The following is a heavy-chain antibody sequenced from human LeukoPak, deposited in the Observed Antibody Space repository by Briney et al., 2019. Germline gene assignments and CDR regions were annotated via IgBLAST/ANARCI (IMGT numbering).Heavy chain of an antibody. CDR2: IGTAGDT. Sequence: GGSLRLSCAASGFIFSSYDMHWVRQATRKGLEWVSAIGTAGDTYYPGSVKGRFTISRENAKNSLYLQMNSLRAGDTAVYYCARQEPSSGYWGDAFDIWGQGTMVTVSS. D-gene: IGHD3-22*01. CDR3: ARQEPSSGYWGDAFDI. V-gene: IGHV3-13*04. CDR1: GFIFSSYD. J-gene: IGHJ3*02.